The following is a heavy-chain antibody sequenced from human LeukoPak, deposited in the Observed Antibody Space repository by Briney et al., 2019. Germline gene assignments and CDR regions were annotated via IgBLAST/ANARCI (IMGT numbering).Heavy chain of an antibody. D-gene: IGHD4-11*01. CDR3: AVGLQLDY. V-gene: IGHV3-48*01. J-gene: IGHJ4*02. CDR2: ITSISSTI. CDR1: GLTFSLAW. Sequence: GGSLRLSCTASGLTFSLAWMSWIRQAPGKGLEWVSYITSISSTIYYADSVKGRFTISRDNAKNSLYLQMNSLRAEDTALYYCAVGLQLDYWGQGTLVTVTS.